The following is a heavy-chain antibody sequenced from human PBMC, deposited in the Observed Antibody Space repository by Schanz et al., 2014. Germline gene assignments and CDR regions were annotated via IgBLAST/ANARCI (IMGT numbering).Heavy chain of an antibody. CDR1: GFTFSDHF. V-gene: IGHV3-72*01. J-gene: IGHJ4*02. CDR3: ARRNFYDKSAAFAY. CDR2: SRNKGHSYTS. Sequence: EVQLLESGGGLVQPGGSLRLSCAASGFTFSDHFMDWVRQAPGKGLEWVGHSRNKGHSYTSEYAASVKGRFTISRDESESSLYLQMDSLKTEDTAVYYCARRNFYDKSAAFAYWGQGSLVTVSA. D-gene: IGHD3-9*01.